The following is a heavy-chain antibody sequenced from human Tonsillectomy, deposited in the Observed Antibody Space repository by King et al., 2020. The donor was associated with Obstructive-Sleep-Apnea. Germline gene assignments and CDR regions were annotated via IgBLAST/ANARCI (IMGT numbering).Heavy chain of an antibody. Sequence: VQLVESGGGLVKPGGSLRLSCTASGFTFRNAWMTWVRQAPGKGLEWVGLIKSKTDGGTTDYAAPVKGRFTISRDDSKNTLYLQMNSLKTEDTAVYFCTTPNNEWFGESLDAFDIWGQGTMVTVSS. J-gene: IGHJ3*02. CDR2: IKSKTDGGTT. CDR3: TTPNNEWFGESLDAFDI. D-gene: IGHD3-10*01. V-gene: IGHV3-15*01. CDR1: GFTFRNAW.